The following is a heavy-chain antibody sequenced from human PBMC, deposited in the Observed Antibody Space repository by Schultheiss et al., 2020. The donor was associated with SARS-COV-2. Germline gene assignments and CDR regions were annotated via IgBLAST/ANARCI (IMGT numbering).Heavy chain of an antibody. J-gene: IGHJ6*03. V-gene: IGHV3-48*04. CDR2: ISSSSSTI. Sequence: GGSLRLSCAASGFTFSSYSMNWVRQAPGKGLEWVSYISSSSSTIYYADSVKGRFTISRDNAKDSLYLQMNSLRGGDTAVYYCARLSGYQLPYPGFPIGYYYYMDVWGKGTTVTVSS. CDR1: GFTFSSYS. D-gene: IGHD2-2*02. CDR3: ARLSGYQLPYPGFPIGYYYYMDV.